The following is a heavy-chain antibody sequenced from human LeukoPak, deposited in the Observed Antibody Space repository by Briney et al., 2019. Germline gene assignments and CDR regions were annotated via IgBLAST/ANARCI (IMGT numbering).Heavy chain of an antibody. V-gene: IGHV3-74*01. Sequence: TGGSLRLSCAASGFTFSSYSMNWVRQAPGKGLVWVSRINSDGSSTSYADSVKGRFTISRDNAKNTLYLQMNSLRAEDTAVYYCARGNLDYYYYMDVWGKGTTVTVSS. D-gene: IGHD1-14*01. J-gene: IGHJ6*03. CDR1: GFTFSSYS. CDR2: INSDGSST. CDR3: ARGNLDYYYYMDV.